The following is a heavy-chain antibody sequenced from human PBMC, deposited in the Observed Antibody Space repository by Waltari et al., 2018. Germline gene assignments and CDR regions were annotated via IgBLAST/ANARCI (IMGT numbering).Heavy chain of an antibody. CDR1: GGSISSSSYY. D-gene: IGHD5-18*01. CDR2: IYYSGST. J-gene: IGHJ4*02. Sequence: QLQLQESGPGLVKPSETLSLTCTVSGGSISSSSYYWGWIRQPPGKGLEWIGSIYYSGSTYYNPSLKRRVTISVDTSKNQFSLKLSSVTAADTAVYYCASFGRGQLWPGRNFDYWGQGTLVTVSS. CDR3: ASFGRGQLWPGRNFDY. V-gene: IGHV4-39*07.